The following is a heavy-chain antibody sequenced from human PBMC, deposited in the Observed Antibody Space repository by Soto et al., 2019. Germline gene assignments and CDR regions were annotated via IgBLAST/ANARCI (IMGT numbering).Heavy chain of an antibody. CDR2: IYYSGST. D-gene: IGHD1-26*01. CDR1: GGSISSYY. Sequence: QVQLQESGPGLVKPSETLSLTCTVSGGSISSYYWSWIRQPPGKGLEWIGYIYYSGSTNYHPSLQSRVTISVDTSKTQFSLKLSSVTAADTAVYYCARRYGSAIDYWGKGTLVTVSS. J-gene: IGHJ4*02. V-gene: IGHV4-59*08. CDR3: ARRYGSAIDY.